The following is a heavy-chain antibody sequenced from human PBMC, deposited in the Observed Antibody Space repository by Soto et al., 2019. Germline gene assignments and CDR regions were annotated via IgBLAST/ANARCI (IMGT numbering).Heavy chain of an antibody. D-gene: IGHD1-1*01. J-gene: IGHJ6*02. CDR3: ARGEDAFFYNGSAV. CDR1: GGSSAAFG. CDR2: IYDTGISGYTPST. Sequence: SLMLRVTWSVAGGSSAAFGGRWIRQPPVKGLEWIAYIYDTGISGYTPSTSYNPSLKSRVTMSVDTSKSQFSLKLTSVTAADTAVYYCARGEDAFFYNGSAVWGQGTTVT. V-gene: IGHV4-59*01.